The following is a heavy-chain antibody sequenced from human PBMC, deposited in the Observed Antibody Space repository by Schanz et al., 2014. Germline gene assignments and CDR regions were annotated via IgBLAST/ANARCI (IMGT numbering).Heavy chain of an antibody. D-gene: IGHD5-18*01. CDR1: GGSISNANW. Sequence: QVQLQESGPGLVKPSGTLSLTCAVSGGSISNANWWSWVRQPPGKGLQWIGEVYHSGGTNYNPSLNIRVPISLDVSKNQFSLRLNSVTAADTAVYYCARSVGMVRRYFDSWGQGNLVTVSS. CDR2: VYHSGGT. V-gene: IGHV4-4*02. J-gene: IGHJ4*02. CDR3: ARSVGMVRRYFDS.